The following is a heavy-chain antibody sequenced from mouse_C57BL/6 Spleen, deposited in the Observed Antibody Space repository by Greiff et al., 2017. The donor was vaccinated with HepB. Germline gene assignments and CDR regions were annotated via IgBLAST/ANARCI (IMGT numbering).Heavy chain of an antibody. D-gene: IGHD2-4*01. Sequence: QVQLKQPGAELVKPGASVKLSCKASGYTFTSYWMHWVKQRPGQGLEWIGMIHPNSGSTNYNEKFKSKATLTVDKSSSTAYMQLSSLTSEDSAVYNCARLGYYDYDRGVDWGQGTTLTVSS. CDR1: GYTFTSYW. CDR2: IHPNSGST. J-gene: IGHJ2*01. V-gene: IGHV1-64*01. CDR3: ARLGYYDYDRGVD.